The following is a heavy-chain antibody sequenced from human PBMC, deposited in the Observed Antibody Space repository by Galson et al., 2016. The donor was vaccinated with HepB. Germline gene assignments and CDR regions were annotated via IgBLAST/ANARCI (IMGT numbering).Heavy chain of an antibody. J-gene: IGHJ1*01. CDR3: ASGAATGTKYFQH. D-gene: IGHD6-13*01. CDR1: GDSVSSNSAA. V-gene: IGHV6-1*01. CDR2: TYYRSKWYN. Sequence: CAISGDSVSSNSAAWNWIRQSPSRGLEWLGRTYYRSKWYNDYAVSVKSRITINPDTSKYQFSLQLNSVTPEDTAVYFCASGAATGTKYFQHWGQGTLVTVSS.